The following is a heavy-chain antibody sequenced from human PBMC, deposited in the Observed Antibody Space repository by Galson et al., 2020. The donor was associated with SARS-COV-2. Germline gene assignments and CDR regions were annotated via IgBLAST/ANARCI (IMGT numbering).Heavy chain of an antibody. J-gene: IGHJ4*02. V-gene: IGHV3-21*01. D-gene: IGHD3-10*01. CDR3: ARYTGSGKNYYFDY. CDR1: GFTFSSYS. Sequence: GGSLRLSCAASGFTFSSYSMTWVRQAPGKGLEWLSSISASSSYIYYADSVKGRFTSSRDNAKNSLYLQMNSLRAEDTAVYYCARYTGSGKNYYFDYWGQGTLVTVSS. CDR2: ISASSSYI.